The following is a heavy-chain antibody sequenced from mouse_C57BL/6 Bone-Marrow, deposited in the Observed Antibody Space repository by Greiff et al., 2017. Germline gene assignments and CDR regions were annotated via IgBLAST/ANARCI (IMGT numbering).Heavy chain of an antibody. CDR3: ARDGCYWYFDD. J-gene: IGHJ1*03. CDR2: IFPGGGST. CDR1: GYTFTNYY. Sequence: QVQLQQSGAELVKPGTSVKISCKASGYTFTNYYIDWVKQRPGQGLEWIGGIFPGGGSTNYNETFKGKATLTVDTSSSTAYMLLSSLTSEDAAVYCCARDGCYWYFDDWGKGTTVTVSA. V-gene: IGHV1-75*01. D-gene: IGHD2-3*01.